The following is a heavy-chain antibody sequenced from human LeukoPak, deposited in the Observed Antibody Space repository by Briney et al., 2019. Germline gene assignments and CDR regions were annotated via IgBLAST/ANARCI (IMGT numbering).Heavy chain of an antibody. Sequence: SETLSLTCTVSGGSISSDDYYWSWIRQPAGKGLKWIGRIYSSGSSKYNPSLKSRVTMSVDTSKNQFSLRLTSVPAAHTAVYYCARVQRRYHSSGYYYDHYYYYYMDVWGKGTTVTVSS. D-gene: IGHD3-22*01. J-gene: IGHJ6*03. CDR2: IYSSGSS. CDR3: ARVQRRYHSSGYYYDHYYYYYMDV. CDR1: GGSISSDDYY. V-gene: IGHV4-61*02.